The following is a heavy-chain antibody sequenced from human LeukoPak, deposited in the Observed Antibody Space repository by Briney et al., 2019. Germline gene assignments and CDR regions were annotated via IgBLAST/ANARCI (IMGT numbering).Heavy chain of an antibody. D-gene: IGHD6-19*01. J-gene: IGHJ1*01. Sequence: ASVKVSCKASGYTFTSYGISWVRQAPGQGLEWMGWISAYNGNTNYAQKLQGRVTMTTDTSTSTAYMELRSPRSDDTAVYYCARVEGRQWLVQGAQYFQHWGQGTLVTVSS. V-gene: IGHV1-18*01. CDR2: ISAYNGNT. CDR3: ARVEGRQWLVQGAQYFQH. CDR1: GYTFTSYG.